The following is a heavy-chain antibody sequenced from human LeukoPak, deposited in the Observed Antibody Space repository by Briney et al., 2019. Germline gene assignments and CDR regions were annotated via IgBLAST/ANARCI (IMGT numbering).Heavy chain of an antibody. CDR3: ARQTLELRYFDY. D-gene: IGHD1-1*01. Sequence: SETLSLTCAVYGGSFSGYYWSWIRQPPGKGLEWIGEINHSGSTNYNPSLKSRVTISVDTSKNQFSLKLSSVTAADTAVYYCARQTLELRYFDYWGRGTLVTVSS. CDR2: INHSGST. CDR1: GGSFSGYY. V-gene: IGHV4-34*01. J-gene: IGHJ4*02.